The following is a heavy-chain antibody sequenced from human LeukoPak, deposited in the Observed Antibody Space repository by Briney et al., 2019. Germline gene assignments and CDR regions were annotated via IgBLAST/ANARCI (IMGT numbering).Heavy chain of an antibody. CDR2: IYYSGST. D-gene: IGHD6-19*01. J-gene: IGHJ4*02. V-gene: IGHV4-31*03. CDR3: ARDLRAVGFDY. CDR1: GGSISSGGYY. Sequence: PSETLSLTCTVSGGSISSGGYYWSWIRQHPGKGLEWIGYIYYSGSTYYNPSLKSRVTISVDTSKNQFSLKLSSVTAADTAVYYCARDLRAVGFDYWAREPWSPSPQ.